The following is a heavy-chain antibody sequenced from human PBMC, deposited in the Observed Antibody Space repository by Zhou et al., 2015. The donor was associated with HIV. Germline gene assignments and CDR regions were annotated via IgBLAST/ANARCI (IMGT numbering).Heavy chain of an antibody. CDR3: AREAYCTHTVCPRYYYYGMDV. D-gene: IGHD2-8*01. V-gene: IGHV1-69*06. Sequence: QVQLVQSGAEVKKPGSSVKVSCKASGGTFGNHGISWVRQAPGQGLEWMGGIIPFVGTANYAQKFQGRVTITADKSTNTAYMELSSLRFDDTAVYYCAREAYCTHTVCPRYYYYGMDVWGQGTTVTVSS. CDR1: GGTFGNHG. CDR2: IIPFVGTA. J-gene: IGHJ6*02.